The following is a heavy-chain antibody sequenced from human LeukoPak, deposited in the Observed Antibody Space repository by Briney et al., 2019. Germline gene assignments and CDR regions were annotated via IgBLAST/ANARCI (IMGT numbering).Heavy chain of an antibody. CDR2: IKQDGSEK. D-gene: IGHD3-22*01. J-gene: IGHJ5*02. CDR3: ARKYYYDSSGYSNWFDP. CDR1: GFTVSSNY. Sequence: PGGSLRLSCAASGFTVSSNYMSWVRQAPGKGLEWVANIKQDGSEKYYVDSVKGRFTISRDNAKNSLYLQMNSLRAKDTAVYYCARKYYYDSSGYSNWFDPWGQGTLVTVSS. V-gene: IGHV3-7*01.